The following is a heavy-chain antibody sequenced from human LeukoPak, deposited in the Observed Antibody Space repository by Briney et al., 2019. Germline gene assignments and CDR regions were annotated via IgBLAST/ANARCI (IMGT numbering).Heavy chain of an antibody. Sequence: GESLKISCKGSGYSFSTYWIGWVRQMPGKGLEWMGIIYPADSDTRYSPSFQGQITISADKSISTAYLQWDTLRASDTAMYYCASAQYSSGSVYYFDYWGQGTLVTVSS. D-gene: IGHD6-19*01. V-gene: IGHV5-51*01. CDR1: GYSFSTYW. J-gene: IGHJ4*02. CDR2: IYPADSDT. CDR3: ASAQYSSGSVYYFDY.